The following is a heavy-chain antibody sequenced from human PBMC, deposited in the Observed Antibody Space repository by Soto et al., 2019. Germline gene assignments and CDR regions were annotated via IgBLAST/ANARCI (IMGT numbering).Heavy chain of an antibody. V-gene: IGHV4-39*01. CDR3: ARRGLSGDFDY. CDR2: IYYSGST. J-gene: IGHJ4*02. CDR1: GGSISSSSYY. D-gene: IGHD3-10*01. Sequence: SETLSLTCTVSGGSISSSSYYWGWIRQPPGKGLEWIGSIYYSGSTYYNPSLKSRVTISVDTSKNQFSLKLSSVTAADTAVYYCARRGLSGDFDYWGQGTLVTVSS.